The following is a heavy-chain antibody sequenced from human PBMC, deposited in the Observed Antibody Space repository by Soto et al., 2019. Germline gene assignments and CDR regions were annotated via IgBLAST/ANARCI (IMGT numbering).Heavy chain of an antibody. CDR2: ISASGDTT. J-gene: IGHJ4*02. CDR1: GFIFSDFA. D-gene: IGHD2-21*02. CDR3: AKHNSVVTTPQPFGY. Sequence: EVQLLDSGGGLVQPGGSLRLSCAASGFIFSDFAMNWVRQAPGKGLEWVSTISASGDTTYYADSAKGRVTISRDNSKNTLYLQMNSLRAEDTAIYYCAKHNSVVTTPQPFGYWGEGSLVTVSS. V-gene: IGHV3-23*01.